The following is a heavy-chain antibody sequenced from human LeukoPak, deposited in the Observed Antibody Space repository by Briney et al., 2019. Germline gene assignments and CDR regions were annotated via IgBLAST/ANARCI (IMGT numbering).Heavy chain of an antibody. Sequence: SETLSLTCAVSGGSISSSSYYWGWIRQPPGKGLEWIGSIYYSGSTYYNPSLKGRVTISVDTSKNQFSLKLSSVTAADTAVYYCARSARDAFDIWGQGTMVTVSS. V-gene: IGHV4-39*01. J-gene: IGHJ3*02. CDR2: IYYSGST. CDR1: GGSISSSSYY. CDR3: ARSARDAFDI.